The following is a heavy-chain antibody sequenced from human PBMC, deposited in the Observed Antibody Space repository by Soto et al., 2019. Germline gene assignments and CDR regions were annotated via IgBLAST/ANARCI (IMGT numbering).Heavy chain of an antibody. CDR2: IIPLLDIA. CDR1: GGTFSNDI. D-gene: IGHD5-12*01. J-gene: IGHJ6*02. Sequence: SVKVSFTASGGTFSNDIITWVRQAPGQGLEWMGRIIPLLDIANYAQKFQGRVTITADKSTSTAYMELNRLRSEDTAVYYCVRDSPIGSTYSGXDGIHDWG. CDR3: VRDSPIGSTYSGXDGIHD. V-gene: IGHV1-69*04.